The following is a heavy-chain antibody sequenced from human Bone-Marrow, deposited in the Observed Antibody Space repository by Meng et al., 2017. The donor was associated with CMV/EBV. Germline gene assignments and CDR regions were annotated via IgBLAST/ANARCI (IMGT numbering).Heavy chain of an antibody. J-gene: IGHJ4*02. CDR1: GFTFSSYE. V-gene: IGHV3-48*03. CDR2: ISSSGSTI. Sequence: GGSLSLSCAASGFTFSSYEMNWVRQAPGKGLEWVSYISSSGSTIYYADSVKGRFTISRDNAKNSLYLQMNSLRAEDTAVYYCAREWLEGFDYWGQGTLVTVSS. D-gene: IGHD6-19*01. CDR3: AREWLEGFDY.